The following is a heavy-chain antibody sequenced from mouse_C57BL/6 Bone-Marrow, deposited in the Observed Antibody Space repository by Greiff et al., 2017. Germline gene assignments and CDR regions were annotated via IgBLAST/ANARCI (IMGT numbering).Heavy chain of an antibody. D-gene: IGHD1-1*01. V-gene: IGHV14-4*01. J-gene: IGHJ4*01. CDR2: IGPENGDT. Sequence: EVQLQQSGAELVRPGASVKLSCTASGFNFKDDYMPWVKQRPEQGLEWIGWIGPENGDTEYASKFQGKATITADTSSNTAYLQFSSLRSEDTAVYYCTFYYYGSSYLLWAMEYWGQGTSVTVS. CDR1: GFNFKDDY. CDR3: TFYYYGSSYLLWAMEY.